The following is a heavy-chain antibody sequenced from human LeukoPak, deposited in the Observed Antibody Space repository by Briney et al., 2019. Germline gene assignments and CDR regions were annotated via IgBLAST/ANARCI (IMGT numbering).Heavy chain of an antibody. Sequence: GGSLRLSCAASGFTFSSYSMNWVRQAPGKGLEWVSSISSSSSYIYYADSVKGRFTISRDNAKNSLYLQMNSLRAEDTAVYYCARLGGIVVVPAAMFDYWGQGTLVTVSP. CDR3: ARLGGIVVVPAAMFDY. V-gene: IGHV3-21*01. J-gene: IGHJ4*02. CDR1: GFTFSSYS. D-gene: IGHD2-2*01. CDR2: ISSSSSYI.